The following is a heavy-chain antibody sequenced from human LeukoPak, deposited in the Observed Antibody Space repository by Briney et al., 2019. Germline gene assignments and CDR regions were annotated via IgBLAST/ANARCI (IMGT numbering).Heavy chain of an antibody. CDR2: INHSGIF. D-gene: IGHD3-9*01. CDR1: GGSFNRYF. V-gene: IGHV4-34*01. J-gene: IGHJ3*02. Sequence: ASETLSLTCTVYGGSFNRYFYSWIRQPPGKGLEWIGEINHSGIFDYNPSLKSRVTISVDTSKKQFSLTLTSVTAADTSVYYCAGQTGPTFDIWGQGTMVTVSS. CDR3: AGQTGPTFDI.